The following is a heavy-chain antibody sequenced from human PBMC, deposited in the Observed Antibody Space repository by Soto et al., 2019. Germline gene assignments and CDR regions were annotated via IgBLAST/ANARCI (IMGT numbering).Heavy chain of an antibody. CDR2: INHSGST. D-gene: IGHD6-13*01. V-gene: IGHV4-34*01. Sequence: SETLSLTCAVYGESFSGYYWSWIRQPPGKGLEWIGEINHSGSTNYNPSLKSRVTISVDTSTNQFSLKLSSVTAADTAVYYCARGRPAAGQYYFDYWGQGTLVTVSS. CDR1: GESFSGYY. J-gene: IGHJ4*02. CDR3: ARGRPAAGQYYFDY.